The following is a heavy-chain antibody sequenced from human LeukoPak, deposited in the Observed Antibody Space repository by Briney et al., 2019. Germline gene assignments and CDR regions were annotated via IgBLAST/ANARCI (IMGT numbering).Heavy chain of an antibody. V-gene: IGHV3-23*01. J-gene: IGHJ5*02. CDR2: ISGSGGST. Sequence: PGGSLRLSCAASGFTFSNYAMSWVRQAPGKGLGWVSAISGSGGSTYYADSVKGRFTISRDNSKNTLYLQMNTLRAEDTAVYYCAEGDNGWFDPWGQGTLVTVSS. CDR3: AEGDNGWFDP. D-gene: IGHD2-8*01. CDR1: GFTFSNYA.